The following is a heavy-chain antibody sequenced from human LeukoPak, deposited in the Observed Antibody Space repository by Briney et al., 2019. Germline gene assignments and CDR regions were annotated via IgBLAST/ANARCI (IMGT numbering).Heavy chain of an antibody. CDR2: INPNSGGT. V-gene: IGHV1-2*02. CDR1: GYTFTGYY. CDR3: ARASIAAAEGYYYYYMDV. D-gene: IGHD6-13*01. Sequence: GASVKVSCKASGYTFTGYYMHWVRQAPGQGLEWMGWINPNSGGTNYAQKFQGRVTMTRDTSISTAYMELSRLRSDDTAVYYCARASIAAAEGYYYYYMDVWGEGTTVTVSS. J-gene: IGHJ6*03.